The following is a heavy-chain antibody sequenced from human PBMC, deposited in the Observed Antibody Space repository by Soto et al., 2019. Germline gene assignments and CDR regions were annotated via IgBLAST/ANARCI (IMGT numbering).Heavy chain of an antibody. J-gene: IGHJ6*02. CDR3: ASPDYGGNYFVYYGMDV. CDR2: IIPIFGTA. Sequence: QVQLVQSGAEVKKPGSSVKVSCKASGGTFSSYAISWVRQAPGQGLEWMGGIIPIFGTANYAQKFQGRVTITADESTSTAYMELSSLRSEDTDVYYCASPDYGGNYFVYYGMDVWGQGTTVTGSS. CDR1: GGTFSSYA. D-gene: IGHD4-17*01. V-gene: IGHV1-69*01.